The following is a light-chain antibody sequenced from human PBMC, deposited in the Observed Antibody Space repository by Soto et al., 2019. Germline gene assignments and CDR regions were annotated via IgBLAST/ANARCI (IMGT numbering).Light chain of an antibody. CDR1: SSNIGAGYD. J-gene: IGLJ3*02. CDR3: QSYDSSLSGWV. V-gene: IGLV1-40*01. Sequence: QSVLTQPPSVSGAPGQRVTISCTGSSSNIGAGYDVHWYQQLPGTAPKLLIYGNSNRPSGVPDRVSGSKSGTSASLALTGLQAEDEADYYCQSYDSSLSGWVFGGGTKLTVL. CDR2: GNS.